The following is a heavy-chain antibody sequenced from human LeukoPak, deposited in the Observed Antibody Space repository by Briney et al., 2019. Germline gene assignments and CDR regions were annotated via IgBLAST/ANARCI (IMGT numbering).Heavy chain of an antibody. D-gene: IGHD2-15*01. CDR3: AKGIGAARETEPFDY. Sequence: GRSLRLSCAASGFTFVDYAMLWVRRAPGKGVEWVSGISRNSGSIGYADSVKGRFTISRDNAKNSLYLQMNSLRAEDMALSYCAKGIGAARETEPFDYWGEGTLVTVSS. CDR2: ISRNSGSI. J-gene: IGHJ4*02. V-gene: IGHV3-9*03. CDR1: GFTFVDYA.